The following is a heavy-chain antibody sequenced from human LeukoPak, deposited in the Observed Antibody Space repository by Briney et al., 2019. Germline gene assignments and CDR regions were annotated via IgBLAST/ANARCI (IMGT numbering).Heavy chain of an antibody. CDR2: IRYDGSNK. D-gene: IGHD3-9*01. CDR3: AKGDYDILTSIYY. Sequence: GGSLRLSCAASGFTFSSYGMHWVRQAPGKGLEWVAFIRYDGSNKYYADSVKGPFTISRDNSKNTLYLQMNSLRAEDTAVYYCAKGDYDILTSIYYWGQGALVTASS. J-gene: IGHJ4*02. CDR1: GFTFSSYG. V-gene: IGHV3-30*02.